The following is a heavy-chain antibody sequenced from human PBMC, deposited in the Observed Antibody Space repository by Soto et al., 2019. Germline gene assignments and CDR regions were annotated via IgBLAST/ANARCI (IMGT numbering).Heavy chain of an antibody. Sequence: ASVKVSCKASGYTFTSYGISWVRQAPGQGLEWMGWISAYNGNTNYAQKLQGRVTMTTDTSTSTAYMELRSLRSDDTAVYYCARGNAPYDFWSGYPPVFDYRGQGSSVIVSS. CDR1: GYTFTSYG. D-gene: IGHD3-3*01. CDR2: ISAYNGNT. CDR3: ARGNAPYDFWSGYPPVFDY. J-gene: IGHJ4*02. V-gene: IGHV1-18*01.